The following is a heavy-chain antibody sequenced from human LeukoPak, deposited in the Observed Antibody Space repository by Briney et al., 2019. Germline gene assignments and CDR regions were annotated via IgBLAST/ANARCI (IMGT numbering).Heavy chain of an antibody. CDR1: GFTFSSYD. CDR3: AKCMAVADDTFDI. J-gene: IGHJ3*02. CDR2: ISYDGSNK. D-gene: IGHD6-19*01. V-gene: IGHV3-30-3*02. Sequence: GGSLRLSCAASGFTFSSYDMHWVRQAPGKGLEWVAIISYDGSNKYYADSVKGRFTISRDNSKNTLYLQMNSLRAEDTAVYYCAKCMAVADDTFDIWGQGTMVTVSS.